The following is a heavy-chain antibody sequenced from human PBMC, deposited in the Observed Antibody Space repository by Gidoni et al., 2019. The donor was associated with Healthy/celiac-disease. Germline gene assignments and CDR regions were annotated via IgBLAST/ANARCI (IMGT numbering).Heavy chain of an antibody. CDR3: AREGRIAVAGTINWYCDL. CDR1: GDSVSSNSAA. V-gene: IGHV6-1*01. D-gene: IGHD6-19*01. Sequence: QVQLPQSGPGLVKPSQTLSLTCAISGDSVSSNSAAWNWIRQSPSRGLEWLGRTYYRSKWYNDYAVSVKSRITINPDTSKNQFSLQLNSVTPEDTDVYYCAREGRIAVAGTINWYCDLWGRGTLVTVSS. CDR2: TYYRSKWYN. J-gene: IGHJ2*01.